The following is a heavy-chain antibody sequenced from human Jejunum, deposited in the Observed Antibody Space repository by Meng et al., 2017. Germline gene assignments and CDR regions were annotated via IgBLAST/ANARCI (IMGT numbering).Heavy chain of an antibody. CDR2: IYYGGTT. CDR1: GGSVSSGSYY. J-gene: IGHJ4*02. D-gene: IGHD5-18*01. CDR3: ARGSRGYSYG. V-gene: IGHV4-61*01. Sequence: QLPLQESGPGLVRPSETLSLTCTVSGGSVSSGSYYWSWIRQPPGKGLEWIGYIYYGGTTNYNPSLKSRVTISADTSKNQFSLKLSSVTAADTAVYYCARGSRGYSYGWGQGTLVTVSS.